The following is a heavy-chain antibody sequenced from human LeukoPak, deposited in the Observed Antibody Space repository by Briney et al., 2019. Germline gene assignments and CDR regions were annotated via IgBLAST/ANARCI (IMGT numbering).Heavy chain of an antibody. J-gene: IGHJ4*02. V-gene: IGHV1-2*02. Sequence: AASVKVSCKASGYTFTGYYMHWVRQAPGQGLEWMGWINPNSGGTNYAQKFQGRVTMTRDTSISTAYMELSRLRSDDTAVYYCARDSSEIWDSGSYYAGDYWGQGTLVTVSS. D-gene: IGHD1-26*01. CDR3: ARDSSEIWDSGSYYAGDY. CDR2: INPNSGGT. CDR1: GYTFTGYY.